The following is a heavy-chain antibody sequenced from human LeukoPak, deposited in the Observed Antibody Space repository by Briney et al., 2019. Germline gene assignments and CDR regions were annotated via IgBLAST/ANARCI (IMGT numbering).Heavy chain of an antibody. Sequence: GGSLRLSCAASGFTFSSYVMNWVRQAPGKGLEWVSTISGSGGNTYYADSVKGRFTISRDNSKNTLYLQMNSLRAEDTAIYYCARDERLLSFLKWGQGTLVTVSS. D-gene: IGHD3-3*01. J-gene: IGHJ4*02. CDR1: GFTFSSYV. CDR3: ARDERLLSFLK. CDR2: ISGSGGNT. V-gene: IGHV3-23*01.